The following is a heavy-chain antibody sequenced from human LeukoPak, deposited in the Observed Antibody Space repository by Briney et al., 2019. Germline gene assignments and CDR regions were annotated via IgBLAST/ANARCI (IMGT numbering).Heavy chain of an antibody. CDR3: AKDLKYYYYDSSGYLFDY. CDR2: ISGSGGST. D-gene: IGHD3-22*01. V-gene: IGHV3-23*01. J-gene: IGHJ4*02. Sequence: GGSLRLSCAASGFTFSSYAMSWVRQAPGKGLEWVSAISGSGGSTYYAGSVKGRFTISRDNSKNTLYLQMNSLRAEDTAVYYCAKDLKYYYYDSSGYLFDYWGQGTLVTVSS. CDR1: GFTFSSYA.